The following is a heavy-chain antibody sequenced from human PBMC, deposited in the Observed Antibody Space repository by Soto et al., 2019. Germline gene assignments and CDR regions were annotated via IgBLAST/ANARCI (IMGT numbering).Heavy chain of an antibody. D-gene: IGHD2-2*01. Sequence: GGSLRLSCAASGFTFSSYAMHWVRQAPGKGLERVAVISYDGSNKYYADSVKGRFTISRDNSKNTLYLQMNSLRAEDTAVYYCARDLVVPAATGNYYYYGMDVWGQGTTVTVSS. CDR2: ISYDGSNK. V-gene: IGHV3-30-3*01. J-gene: IGHJ6*02. CDR3: ARDLVVPAATGNYYYYGMDV. CDR1: GFTFSSYA.